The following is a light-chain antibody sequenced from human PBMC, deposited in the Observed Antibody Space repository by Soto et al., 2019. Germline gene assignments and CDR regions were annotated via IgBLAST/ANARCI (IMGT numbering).Light chain of an antibody. Sequence: ELVLTQSPDTLSVPPGERATLSCRASQSVSDRVVWYQQKSGQAPSLLTYAASTRAAGVPARFSGSGSGTEFTLTISSLQSEDFAVYFCQQYADWPKTFGQGTKVDI. V-gene: IGKV3-15*01. CDR2: AAS. J-gene: IGKJ1*01. CDR3: QQYADWPKT. CDR1: QSVSDR.